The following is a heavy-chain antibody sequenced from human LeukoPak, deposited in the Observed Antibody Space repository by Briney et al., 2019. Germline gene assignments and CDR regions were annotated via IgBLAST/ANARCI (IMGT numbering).Heavy chain of an antibody. CDR1: GYTFTSYG. D-gene: IGHD1-26*01. Sequence: ASVKVSCKASGYTFTSYGISWVRQAPGQGLEWMGWISAYNGNTNYAQKLQGRVTMTTDTSTSTAYMELRSLRSDDTAVYYCARHYSGSYEDAFDIWGQGTMVTVSS. CDR3: ARHYSGSYEDAFDI. V-gene: IGHV1-18*01. J-gene: IGHJ3*02. CDR2: ISAYNGNT.